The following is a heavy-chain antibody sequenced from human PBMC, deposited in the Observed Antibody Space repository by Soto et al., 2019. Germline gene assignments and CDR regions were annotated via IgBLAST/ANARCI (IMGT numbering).Heavy chain of an antibody. Sequence: RGSLRLSCAASGFTFSSYTMNWVRQAPGKGLEWVSSISSTSSAIYYADSVKGRFTISRDNAKNSVYLQMNSLRVEDTAVYFCARRWTSTSCYSDYWGQGTQVTVSS. CDR2: ISSTSSAI. D-gene: IGHD2-2*02. CDR3: ARRWTSTSCYSDY. CDR1: GFTFSSYT. V-gene: IGHV3-48*01. J-gene: IGHJ4*02.